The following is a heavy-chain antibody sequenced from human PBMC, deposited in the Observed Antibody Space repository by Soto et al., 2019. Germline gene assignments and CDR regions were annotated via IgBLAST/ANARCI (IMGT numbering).Heavy chain of an antibody. J-gene: IGHJ6*02. D-gene: IGHD6-19*01. CDR2: INAGNGTT. CDR3: AKDIRPSGWYSLDV. Sequence: ASVKVSCKASGYTFTNYAMHWVRQAPGQRLEWIGWINAGNGTTDYADSVKGRFTISRDNSKNSVYLQSNNLRIEDTALYYCAKDIRPSGWYSLDVWGPGTTVTVSS. CDR1: GYTFTNYA. V-gene: IGHV1-3*01.